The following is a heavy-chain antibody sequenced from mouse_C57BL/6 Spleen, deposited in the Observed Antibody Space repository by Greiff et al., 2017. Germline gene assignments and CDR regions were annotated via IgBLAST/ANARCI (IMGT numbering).Heavy chain of an antibody. CDR2: IYPRDGST. Sequence: VQLQQSGPELVKPGASVKLSCKASGYTFTSYAINWVKQRPGQGLEWIGRIYPRDGSTKYNEKFKGKATMTVDTSSSTAYMELHSLTSEDSAVYFCARHDYYGSSYDAMDYWGQGTSVTVSS. J-gene: IGHJ4*01. V-gene: IGHV1-85*01. D-gene: IGHD1-1*01. CDR1: GYTFTSYA. CDR3: ARHDYYGSSYDAMDY.